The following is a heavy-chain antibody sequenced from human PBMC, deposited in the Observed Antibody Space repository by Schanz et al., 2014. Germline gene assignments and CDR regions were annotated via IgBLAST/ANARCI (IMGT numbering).Heavy chain of an antibody. CDR3: ARENLNWEAFDI. Sequence: VESGGGLVKPGGSLRLSCAVSGFPFSYYTMNWVRQAPGKGPEWVACIGRRGQVIYYADSMEGRFTISRDNAKNSLYLEMTSLRGEDTAVYYCARENLNWEAFDIWGQGTVVTVSS. CDR2: IGRRGQVI. J-gene: IGHJ3*02. CDR1: GFPFSYYT. D-gene: IGHD7-27*01. V-gene: IGHV3-21*04.